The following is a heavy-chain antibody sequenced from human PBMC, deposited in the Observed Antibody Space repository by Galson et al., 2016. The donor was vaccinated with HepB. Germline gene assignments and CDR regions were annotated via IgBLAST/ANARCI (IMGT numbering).Heavy chain of an antibody. CDR2: ISTSGTA. Sequence: TLSLTCTVSGGSITSGTKYWTWIRQPAGKGLEWIGGISTSGTANYNPPLRSRVTISLDTSKTHPPLQLRSVTASDTAMDYCATLPDSWGQGTLVPVSS. D-gene: IGHD2-21*02. J-gene: IGHJ4*02. CDR1: GGSITSGTKY. CDR3: ATLPDS. V-gene: IGHV4-61*02.